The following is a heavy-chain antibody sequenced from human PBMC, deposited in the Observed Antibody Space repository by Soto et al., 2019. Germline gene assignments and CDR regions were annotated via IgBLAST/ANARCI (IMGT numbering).Heavy chain of an antibody. Sequence: LSLTFTVSGASISSYFWTWIRQPAGKGLDWIGRISTSGTTNYNPSLKSRVTMSVDTSKNHFSLNLSSVTAADTAVYYCAREAGPDRWFDPWGQGTLVTVSS. V-gene: IGHV4-4*07. CDR3: AREAGPDRWFDP. J-gene: IGHJ5*02. D-gene: IGHD6-19*01. CDR2: ISTSGTT. CDR1: GASISSYF.